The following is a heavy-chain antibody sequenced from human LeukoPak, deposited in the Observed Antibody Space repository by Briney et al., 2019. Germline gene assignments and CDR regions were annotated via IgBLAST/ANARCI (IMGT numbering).Heavy chain of an antibody. J-gene: IGHJ3*02. V-gene: IGHV4-34*01. CDR3: ARLTDAFDI. CDR1: GGSFSGYY. Sequence: SETLSLTCAVYGGSFSGYYWSWIRQPPGKGLEWIGEINHSGSTNYNPSLESRVTISVDTSKNQFSLKLSSVTAADTAVYYCARLTDAFDIWGQGTMVTVSS. CDR2: INHSGST.